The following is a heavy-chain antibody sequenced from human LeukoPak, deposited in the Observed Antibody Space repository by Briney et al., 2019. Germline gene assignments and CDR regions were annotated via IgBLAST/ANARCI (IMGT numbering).Heavy chain of an antibody. CDR1: GGTFSSYA. CDR2: IIPIFGTA. Sequence: SVKVSCKASGGTFSSYAISWVRQAPGQGLEWMGGIIPIFGTANYAQKFQGRVTITADESTSTAYMELSSLRSEDTAVYYCARDLKVTDYGDYVAAFDIWGQGTMVTVSS. D-gene: IGHD4-17*01. V-gene: IGHV1-69*01. J-gene: IGHJ3*02. CDR3: ARDLKVTDYGDYVAAFDI.